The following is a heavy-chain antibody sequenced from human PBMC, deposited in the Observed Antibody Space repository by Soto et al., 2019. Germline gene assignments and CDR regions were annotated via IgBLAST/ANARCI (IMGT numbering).Heavy chain of an antibody. CDR2: IYYSGST. D-gene: IGHD6-19*01. V-gene: IGHV4-31*01. CDR1: GSSISSGAYY. Sequence: SETLSLTCTVSGSSISSGAYYWIWIRQPPGKGLEWIGYIYYSGSTYYNPSLKSPVTISVDTSKNQFSLKLSSVTAADTAVYYCARDSGYSSGWYYGMDVWGQGTTVTVSS. CDR3: ARDSGYSSGWYYGMDV. J-gene: IGHJ6*02.